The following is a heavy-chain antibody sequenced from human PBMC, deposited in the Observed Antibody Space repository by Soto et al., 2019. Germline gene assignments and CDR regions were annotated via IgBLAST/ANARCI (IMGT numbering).Heavy chain of an antibody. D-gene: IGHD6-6*01. CDR2: IKQDGSEK. CDR3: ARAGSSSDYFDY. J-gene: IGHJ4*02. V-gene: IGHV3-7*03. CDR1: GFTFSSYW. Sequence: GGSLRLSCAASGFTFSSYWMSWVRQAPGKGLEWVANIKQDGSEKYYVDSVKGRFTFSRDNAKNSLYPQMNSLRAEDTAVYYCARAGSSSDYFDYWGQGTLVTVSS.